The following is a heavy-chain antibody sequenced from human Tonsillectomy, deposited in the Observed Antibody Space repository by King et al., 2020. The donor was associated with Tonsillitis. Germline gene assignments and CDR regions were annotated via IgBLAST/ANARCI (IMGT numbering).Heavy chain of an antibody. CDR1: GGSISRYY. D-gene: IGHD6-19*01. V-gene: IGHV4-59*08. CDR3: ARHDRSVSVAGTFDY. Sequence: VQLQESGPGLVKPSETLSLTCTVSGGSISRYYWSWIRQPPGKGLEWIGYIYYSGSTNYNPSLKSRVTISVDTSKNQFSLNLSPVTAADTAVYYCARHDRSVSVAGTFDYWGQGTLVTVSS. CDR2: IYYSGST. J-gene: IGHJ4*02.